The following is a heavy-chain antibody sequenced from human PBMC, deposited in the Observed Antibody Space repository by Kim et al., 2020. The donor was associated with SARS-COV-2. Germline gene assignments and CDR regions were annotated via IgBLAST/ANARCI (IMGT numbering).Heavy chain of an antibody. D-gene: IGHD5-12*01. CDR1: GGSMRSDNYY. CDR2: IYYSGSSS. V-gene: IGHV4-39*01. CDR3: ARQRHGGDTGCYY. Sequence: SETLSLTCIVSGGSMRSDNYYWGWIRQSPGKGLEWIGAIYYSGSSSYNNPSHKSGITIAKEPYKSQAPLRRSAVTAAYTAFYHCARQRHGGDTGCYY. J-gene: IGHJ6*01.